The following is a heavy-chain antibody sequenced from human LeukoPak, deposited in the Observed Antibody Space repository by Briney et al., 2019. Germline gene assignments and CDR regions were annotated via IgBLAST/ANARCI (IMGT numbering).Heavy chain of an antibody. CDR1: GYTFTSYD. CDR3: ARGLPPRRNYDSSGYYSYYFDY. CDR2: MNPNSGNT. D-gene: IGHD3-22*01. V-gene: IGHV1-8*01. Sequence: ASVKVSCKASGYTFTSYDINWVRQATGQGLEWMGWMNPNSGNTGYAQKFQGRVTITRNTSIRTAYMELSSLNSEDTAVFYCARGLPPRRNYDSSGYYSYYFDYWGQGTLVTVSS. J-gene: IGHJ4*02.